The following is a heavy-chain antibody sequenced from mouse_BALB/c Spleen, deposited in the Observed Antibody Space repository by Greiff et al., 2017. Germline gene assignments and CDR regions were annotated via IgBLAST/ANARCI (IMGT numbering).Heavy chain of an antibody. J-gene: IGHJ4*01. CDR2: ISNGGGST. V-gene: IGHV5-12-2*01. CDR3: ARQEGYGNYGGYAMDY. CDR1: GFTFSSYT. Sequence: DVMLVESGAGLVQPGGSLKLSCAASGFTFSSYTMSWVRQTPEKRLEWVAYISNGGGSTYYPDTVKGRFTISRDNAKNTLYLQMSSLKSEDTAMYYCARQEGYGNYGGYAMDYWGQGTSVTVSS. D-gene: IGHD2-1*01.